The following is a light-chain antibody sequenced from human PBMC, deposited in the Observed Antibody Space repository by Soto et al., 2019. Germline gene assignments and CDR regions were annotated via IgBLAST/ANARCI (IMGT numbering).Light chain of an antibody. CDR3: QSYDSSLSGYV. CDR2: GNS. J-gene: IGLJ1*01. V-gene: IGLV1-40*01. CDR1: SSNIGAGYD. Sequence: QSVLTQAPSVYGAPGQRVTISCTGSSSNIGAGYDVHWYQQLPGTAPKLLIYGNSNRPSGVPDRFSGSKSGTSASLAITGLQAEDEADYYCQSYDSSLSGYVFGTGTKVTVL.